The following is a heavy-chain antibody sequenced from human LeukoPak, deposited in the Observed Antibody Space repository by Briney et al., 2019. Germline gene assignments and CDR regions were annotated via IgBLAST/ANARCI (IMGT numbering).Heavy chain of an antibody. CDR1: GYTFTSYA. Sequence: ASVKVSCKASGYTFTSYAMNWVRQAPGQGLEWMGWINTNTGNPTYAQGFTGRFVFSLDTSVSTAYLQISSLKAEDTAVYYCARAPYDFWSGYIGYYYYYMDVWGKGTTVTVSS. V-gene: IGHV7-4-1*02. CDR3: ARAPYDFWSGYIGYYYYYMDV. D-gene: IGHD3-3*01. CDR2: INTNTGNP. J-gene: IGHJ6*03.